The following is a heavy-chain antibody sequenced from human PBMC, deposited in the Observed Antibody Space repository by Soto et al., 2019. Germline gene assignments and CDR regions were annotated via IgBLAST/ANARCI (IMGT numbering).Heavy chain of an antibody. D-gene: IGHD3-9*01. J-gene: IGHJ6*02. V-gene: IGHV1-18*04. CDR2: ISAYNGNT. CDR3: ARDPLLLRYFDWLVDSDYYYGMDV. CDR1: AYTFTNSG. Sequence: ASVKVSCKTSAYTFTNSGICWVRQAPGQGLEWMGWISAYNGNTNYAQKLQGRVTMTTDTSTSTAYMELRSLRSDDTAVYYCARDPLLLRYFDWLVDSDYYYGMDVWGQGTTVTVSS.